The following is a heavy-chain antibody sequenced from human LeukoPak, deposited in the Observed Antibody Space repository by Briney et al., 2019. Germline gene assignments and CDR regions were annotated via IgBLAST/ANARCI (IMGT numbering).Heavy chain of an antibody. D-gene: IGHD6-13*01. CDR3: ARDYVVAAAGTYY. J-gene: IGHJ4*02. Sequence: PGGSLILSCAASGFTFSSYEMNWVRQAPGKGLEGVSYISSSDSTMYYADSVKGRFTISRDNAKSSLYLLMNSLRAEDTAVYYCARDYVVAAAGTYYWGQGTLVTVSS. CDR1: GFTFSSYE. V-gene: IGHV3-48*03. CDR2: ISSSDSTM.